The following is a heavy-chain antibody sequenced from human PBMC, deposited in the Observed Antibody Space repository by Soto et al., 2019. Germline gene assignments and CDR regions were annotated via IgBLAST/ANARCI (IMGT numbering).Heavy chain of an antibody. CDR1: GGSISSGDYY. J-gene: IGHJ6*02. CDR2: IYYSGST. V-gene: IGHV4-30-4*01. D-gene: IGHD2-15*01. CDR3: ARADSVVNYYYYGMDG. Sequence: TSETLSLTCTVSGGSISSGDYYWSWIRQPPGKGLEWIGYIYYSGSTYYNPSLKSRVTISVDTSKNQFSLKLSSVTAADTAVYYCARADSVVNYYYYGMDGWGQGTTVAVAS.